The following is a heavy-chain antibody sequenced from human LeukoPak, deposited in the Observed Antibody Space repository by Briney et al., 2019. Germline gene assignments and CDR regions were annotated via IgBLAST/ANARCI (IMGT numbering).Heavy chain of an antibody. D-gene: IGHD6-13*01. CDR3: ARDSAAAGLFDY. Sequence: SETLSLTCTVSGGSISSYYWTWIRQPPGKGLGLEWIGYIYYSGSTNYNPSLKSRVTISVDTSKNQFSLKLSSVTAADTAVYYCARDSAAAGLFDYWGQGTLVTVSS. V-gene: IGHV4-59*01. CDR1: GGSISSYY. CDR2: IYYSGST. J-gene: IGHJ4*02.